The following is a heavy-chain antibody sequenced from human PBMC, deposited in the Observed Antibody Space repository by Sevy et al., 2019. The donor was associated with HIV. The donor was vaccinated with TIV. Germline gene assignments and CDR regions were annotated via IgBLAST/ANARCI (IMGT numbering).Heavy chain of an antibody. V-gene: IGHV6-1*01. CDR1: GDSVSSNSAA. J-gene: IGHJ4*02. D-gene: IGHD3-10*01. CDR3: ARAGYYGSGTRLYYFDY. Sequence: SRTLSLTCAISGDSVSSNSAAWNWIRQSPSRGLEWLGRTYYRSKWYNDYAVSVKSRITINPDTSKNQFSLQLNSVTPEDTAVYYCARAGYYGSGTRLYYFDYWGQGTLVTVSS. CDR2: TYYRSKWYN.